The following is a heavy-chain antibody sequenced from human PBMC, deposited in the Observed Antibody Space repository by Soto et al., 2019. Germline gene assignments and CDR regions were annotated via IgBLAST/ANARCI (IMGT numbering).Heavy chain of an antibody. CDR3: ASQIFAGV. CDR2: ISSDGRIT. Sequence: EVQLVESGGGVVQPGGSLRLSCAASVFPFSNIWMHWVRQAPGKGLVWVSHISSDGRITNYAGSVKGRFTISRDNAKNKLYLQMNSRTADDTAIYYGASQIFAGVWGQGTLVSVSS. D-gene: IGHD2-15*01. V-gene: IGHV3-74*01. CDR1: VFPFSNIW. J-gene: IGHJ4*02.